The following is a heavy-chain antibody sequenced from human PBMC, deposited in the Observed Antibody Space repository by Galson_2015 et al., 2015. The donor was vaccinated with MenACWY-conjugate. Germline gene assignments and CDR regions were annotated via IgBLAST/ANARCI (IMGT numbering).Heavy chain of an antibody. CDR1: GFTFSDYY. CDR3: ARDRGGPVAGERGPANY. J-gene: IGHJ4*02. D-gene: IGHD6-19*01. V-gene: IGHV3-11*05. Sequence: SLRLSCAASGFTFSDYYMNWVRQAPGKGLEWISYISNTSGFRYYADSVKGRFTISRDGAKNSLYLQMNSLRAEDTAVYYCARDRGGPVAGERGPANYWGQGALVTVSS. CDR2: ISNTSGFR.